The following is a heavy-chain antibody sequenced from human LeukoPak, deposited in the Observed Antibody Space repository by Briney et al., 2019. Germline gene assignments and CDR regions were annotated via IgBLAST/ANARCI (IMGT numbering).Heavy chain of an antibody. J-gene: IGHJ4*02. CDR3: ARARYSASDTQGFDY. D-gene: IGHD5-12*01. V-gene: IGHV5-51*01. CDR2: ISPVDSDT. CDR1: GYTFTSYW. Sequence: GESLKISCKGSGYTFTSYWIGWVRQMPGKGLEWLGIISPVDSDTRYSPSFQGQVTISADKSISTAYLQWSSLKASDTAIYYCARARYSASDTQGFDYWGQGTLVTVSS.